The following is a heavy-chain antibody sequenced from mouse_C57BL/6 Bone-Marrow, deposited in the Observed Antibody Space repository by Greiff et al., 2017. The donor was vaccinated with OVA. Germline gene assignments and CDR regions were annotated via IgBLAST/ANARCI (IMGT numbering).Heavy chain of an antibody. D-gene: IGHD2-1*01. CDR3: TTWGGNYYFDY. CDR2: IDPENGDT. J-gene: IGHJ2*01. V-gene: IGHV14-4*01. CDR1: GFNITDDY. Sequence: VQLKESGAELVRPGASVKLSCTASGFNITDDYMHWVKQRPEQGLEWIGWIDPENGDTEYASKFQGKATITADTSSNTSYLQLSSLTSEDTAVYYCTTWGGNYYFDYWGQGTTLTVSS.